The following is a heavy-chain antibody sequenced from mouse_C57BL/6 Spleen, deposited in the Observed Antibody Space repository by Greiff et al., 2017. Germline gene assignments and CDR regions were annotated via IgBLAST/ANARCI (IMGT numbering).Heavy chain of an antibody. J-gene: IGHJ2*01. CDR1: GPTFTCHW. Sequence: VQLQQPGAALVKPGASVLLSSKASGPTFTCHWLHWVKQRPGQGLSWIGMIHPNSGSTNDNEKFKSKAPLTVDKSSSTAYMQLSSLTSEDSAVYYGARSTFDYWGQGTTLTVAS. V-gene: IGHV1-64*01. CDR2: IHPNSGST. CDR3: ARSTFDY.